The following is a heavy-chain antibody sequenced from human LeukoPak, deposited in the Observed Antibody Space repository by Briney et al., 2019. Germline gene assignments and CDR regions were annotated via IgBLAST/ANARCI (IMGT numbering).Heavy chain of an antibody. J-gene: IGHJ3*02. CDR2: ISAYNGNT. D-gene: IGHD5/OR15-5a*01. V-gene: IGHV1-18*01. CDR1: GYTFTSYG. CDR3: ARTWVSVVKGADAFDI. Sequence: ASVKVSCKASGYTFTSYGISWVRQAPGQGLEGMGWISAYNGNTNYAQKLQGRVTMTTDTSTSTAYMELRSLRSDDTAVYYCARTWVSVVKGADAFDIWGQGTMVTVSS.